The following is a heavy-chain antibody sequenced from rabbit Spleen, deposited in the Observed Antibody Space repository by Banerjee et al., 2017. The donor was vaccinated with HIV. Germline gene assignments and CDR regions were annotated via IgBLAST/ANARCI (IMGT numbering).Heavy chain of an antibody. CDR3: ARDSGSGPYIDGYFNL. Sequence: QSLEESGGDLVKPGASLTLTCTASGFSFSRNNYMCWVRQAPGKGLECIACIYGGSGDSTWYASWAKGRFTISKTSSTTVTLQMTSLTVADTATYFCARDSGSGPYIDGYFNLWGQGTLVTVS. CDR2: IYGGSGDST. J-gene: IGHJ4*01. D-gene: IGHD1-1*01. CDR1: GFSFSRNNY. V-gene: IGHV1S40*01.